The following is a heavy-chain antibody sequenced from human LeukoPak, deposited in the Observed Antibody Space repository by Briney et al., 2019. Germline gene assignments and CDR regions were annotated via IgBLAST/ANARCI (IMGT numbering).Heavy chain of an antibody. D-gene: IGHD5-18*01. J-gene: IGHJ3*02. Sequence: PGGSLRLSCAASGFTFSSYAMHWVRQAPGKGLEWVAVISYDGSNKYYADSVKGRFTISRDNSKNTLYLQMNSLRAEDTAVYYCARIQVDTAMTHDAFDIWGQGTMVTVSS. CDR2: ISYDGSNK. CDR3: ARIQVDTAMTHDAFDI. V-gene: IGHV3-30*04. CDR1: GFTFSSYA.